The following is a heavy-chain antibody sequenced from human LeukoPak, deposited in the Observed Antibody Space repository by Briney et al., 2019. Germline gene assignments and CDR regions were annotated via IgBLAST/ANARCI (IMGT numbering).Heavy chain of an antibody. V-gene: IGHV4-31*03. CDR1: GGSISSGGYY. CDR2: IYYSGST. D-gene: IGHD6-19*01. J-gene: IGHJ4*02. Sequence: SETLSLTCTVSGGSISSGGYYWSWIRQHPGEGLEWIGYIYYSGSTYYNPSLKSRVTISVDTSKNQFSLKLSSVTAADTAVYYCARVGVAGTFRHFDYWGQGALVTVSS. CDR3: ARVGVAGTFRHFDY.